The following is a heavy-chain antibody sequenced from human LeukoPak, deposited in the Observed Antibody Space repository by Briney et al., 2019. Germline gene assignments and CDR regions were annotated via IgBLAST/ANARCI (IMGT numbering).Heavy chain of an antibody. V-gene: IGHV3-7*04. CDR2: IKQDGSEK. CDR1: GFTFSSYW. CDR3: ARDIEAPGIAFDI. Sequence: GGSLRLSCTASGFTFSSYWMNWVRQAPGKGLEWVANIKQDGSEKYYVDSVKGRFTISRDNAKDSLYLHMNSLRAEDTAVYYCARDIEAPGIAFDIWGRGTMVTVSS. J-gene: IGHJ3*02. D-gene: IGHD6-13*01.